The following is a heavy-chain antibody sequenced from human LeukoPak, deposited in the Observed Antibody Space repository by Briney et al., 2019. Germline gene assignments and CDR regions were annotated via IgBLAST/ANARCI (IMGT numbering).Heavy chain of an antibody. CDR1: GFTFSSYA. CDR2: ISGSGGST. Sequence: PGGSLRLSCAVSGFTFSSYAMSWVRQAPGKGLEWVSAISGSGGSTYYADSVKGRFTISRDHSKNTLYLQMNSLRAEDTAVYYCAKYMVRGVPTPQGPFDYWGQGTLVTVSS. J-gene: IGHJ4*02. CDR3: AKYMVRGVPTPQGPFDY. V-gene: IGHV3-23*01. D-gene: IGHD3-10*01.